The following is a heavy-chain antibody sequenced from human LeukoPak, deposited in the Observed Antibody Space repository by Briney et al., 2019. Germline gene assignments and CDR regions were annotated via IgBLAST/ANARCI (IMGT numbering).Heavy chain of an antibody. CDR1: GFTFSSYS. CDR3: ARDTRLYGDYYYGMDV. J-gene: IGHJ6*02. Sequence: GGSLRLSCAASGFTFSSYSMYWVRQAPGKGLEWVSSISSSSSYIYYADSVKGRFTISRDNAKNSLYLQMNSLRAEDTAVYYCARDTRLYGDYYYGMDVWGQGTTVTVSS. D-gene: IGHD4-17*01. CDR2: ISSSSSYI. V-gene: IGHV3-21*01.